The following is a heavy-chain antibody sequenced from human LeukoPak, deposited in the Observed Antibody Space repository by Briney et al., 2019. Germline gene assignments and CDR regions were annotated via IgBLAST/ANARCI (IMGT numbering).Heavy chain of an antibody. D-gene: IGHD3-16*01. J-gene: IGHJ6*03. V-gene: IGHV4-59*01. Sequence: SETLSLTCTVSGGSISSYYWSWIRQPPGKGLEWIGYIYYSGSTNYNPSLKSRVTISVDTSKNQFSLKLSSVTAADTAVYYCARAVMRYYYYMDVWGKGTTVTVS. CDR3: ARAVMRYYYYMDV. CDR1: GGSISSYY. CDR2: IYYSGST.